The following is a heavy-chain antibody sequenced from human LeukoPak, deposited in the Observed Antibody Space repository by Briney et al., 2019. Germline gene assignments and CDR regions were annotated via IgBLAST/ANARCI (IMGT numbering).Heavy chain of an antibody. Sequence: ASVKVSCKASGYTFTSYAMHWVRQAPGQRLEWMGWINAGNGNATYTQKFQDRVTFTRDTSASTAYMDPSSLRSEDTAVYYCARVSSGWHGYLDYWGQGTPVTVSS. CDR2: INAGNGNA. CDR3: ARVSSGWHGYLDY. J-gene: IGHJ4*02. D-gene: IGHD6-25*01. V-gene: IGHV1-3*01. CDR1: GYTFTSYA.